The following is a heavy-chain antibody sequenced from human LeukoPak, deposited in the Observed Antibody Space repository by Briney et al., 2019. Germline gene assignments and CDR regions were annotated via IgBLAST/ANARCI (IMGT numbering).Heavy chain of an antibody. Sequence: GGSLRLSCAASGFTFSSLWMSWVRQAPGRGPEWVANINQDGGTTYYVASVKGRFTISRDNAKNSLSLQVSSLRAEDTAVYYCTKDRQGPNQYHMDVWGKGTTVTVSS. V-gene: IGHV3-7*01. CDR3: TKDRQGPNQYHMDV. J-gene: IGHJ6*03. CDR1: GFTFSSLW. CDR2: INQDGGTT.